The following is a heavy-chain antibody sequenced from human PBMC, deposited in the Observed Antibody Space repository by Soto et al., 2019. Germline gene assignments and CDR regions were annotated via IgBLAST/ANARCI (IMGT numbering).Heavy chain of an antibody. CDR3: ARCYCSVGSCFTCWHFDL. D-gene: IGHD6-19*01. CDR1: GYIFNNYG. CDR2: VGPYVGKT. Sequence: QGQLVQSGAEVRKPGASVKVSCQASGYIFNNYGLSWVLQVPGHWLEWVGGVGPYVGKTDYVPKFRDRVTMTADPTTNTAYMELRSLTSDDSALYYCARCYCSVGSCFTCWHFDLWGRGTLVSVSS. V-gene: IGHV1-18*01. J-gene: IGHJ2*01.